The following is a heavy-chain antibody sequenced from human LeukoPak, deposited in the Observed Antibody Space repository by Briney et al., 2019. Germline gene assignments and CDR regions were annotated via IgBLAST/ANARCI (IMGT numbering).Heavy chain of an antibody. J-gene: IGHJ4*02. V-gene: IGHV1-2*04. CDR1: GYTFTGYY. Sequence: ASVKVSCKASGYTFTGYYMHWVRQAPGQGLEWMGWINPNSGGTNYAQKFQGWVTMTRDTSISTAYMELSRLRSDDTAVYYCARVARSGPLRGYSYGTHLAVFDYWGQGTLVTVSS. D-gene: IGHD5-18*01. CDR2: INPNSGGT. CDR3: ARVARSGPLRGYSYGTHLAVFDY.